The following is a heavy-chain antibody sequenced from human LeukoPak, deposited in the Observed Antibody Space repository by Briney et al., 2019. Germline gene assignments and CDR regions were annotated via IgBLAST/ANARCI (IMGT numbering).Heavy chain of an antibody. CDR2: ISGSGVIT. CDR1: GFTFSSYA. J-gene: IGHJ4*02. CDR3: AKARGVVEGYSRSWFAY. D-gene: IGHD6-13*01. Sequence: RGSPRLSCAASGFTFSSYAMSWGRQAPGNGLEGVSAISGSGVITYYADSVHGPFTSSRDHSTSPLYPPICSRRAEDTAIQHCAKARGVVEGYSRSWFAYCGQGSLVTV. V-gene: IGHV3-23*01.